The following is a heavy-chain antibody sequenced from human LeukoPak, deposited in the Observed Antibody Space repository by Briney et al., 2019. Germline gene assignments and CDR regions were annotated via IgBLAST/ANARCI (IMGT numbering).Heavy chain of an antibody. CDR1: GGSFSGYY. D-gene: IGHD5-12*01. Sequence: SETLSLTCAVYGGSFSGYYWSWIRQPPGKGLEWIGEINHGGSTNYNPSLKSRVTISVDTSKNQFSLKLSSVTAADTAVYYCARVGSGYDSLVYFDYWGQGTLVTASS. J-gene: IGHJ4*02. CDR3: ARVGSGYDSLVYFDY. V-gene: IGHV4-34*01. CDR2: INHGGST.